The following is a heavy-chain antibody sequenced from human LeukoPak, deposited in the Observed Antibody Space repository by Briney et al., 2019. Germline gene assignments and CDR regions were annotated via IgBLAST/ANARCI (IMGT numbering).Heavy chain of an antibody. V-gene: IGHV1-69*06. Sequence: SVKVSCKASGGTFSSYAISWVRQAPGQGLEWMGGIIPIFGTANYAQKFQGRVTITADKSTSTAYMELSSLRSEDTAVYYCAREYSSSSVWFDPWGQGTLVTVSS. J-gene: IGHJ5*02. CDR1: GGTFSSYA. CDR3: AREYSSSSVWFDP. D-gene: IGHD6-6*01. CDR2: IIPIFGTA.